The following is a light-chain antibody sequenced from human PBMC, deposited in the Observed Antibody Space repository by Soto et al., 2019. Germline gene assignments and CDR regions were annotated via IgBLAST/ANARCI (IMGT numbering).Light chain of an antibody. CDR1: QSISNNY. CDR2: GAS. J-gene: IGKJ1*01. Sequence: ELALTLSPATLFLSPGEGATLSGWASQSISNNYLAWYQQKPGQAPRLLIYGASTRATGIPDRFSGSGSGTDFTLTISRLEPADFAVYYCQQYGTSPGTFGQGTKVDIK. V-gene: IGKV3-20*01. CDR3: QQYGTSPGT.